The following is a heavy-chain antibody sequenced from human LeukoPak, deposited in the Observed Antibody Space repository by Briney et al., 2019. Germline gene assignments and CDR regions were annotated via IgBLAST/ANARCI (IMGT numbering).Heavy chain of an antibody. D-gene: IGHD2-2*01. J-gene: IGHJ4*02. CDR3: ARKIVVVPAAGPEIDY. CDR2: IKQDGSEK. Sequence: GGSLRLSCAAYGFTFSSYWTSWVRQAPGKGLEWVANIKQDGSEKYYVDSVKGRFTISRDNAKNSLYLQMNSLRAEDTAVYYCARKIVVVPAAGPEIDYWGQGTLVTVSS. CDR1: GFTFSSYW. V-gene: IGHV3-7*01.